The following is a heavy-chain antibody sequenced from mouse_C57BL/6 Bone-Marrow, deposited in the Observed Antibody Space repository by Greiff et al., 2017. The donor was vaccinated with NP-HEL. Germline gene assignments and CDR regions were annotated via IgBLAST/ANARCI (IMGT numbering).Heavy chain of an antibody. V-gene: IGHV1-81*01. D-gene: IGHD1-1*01. J-gene: IGHJ1*03. Sequence: QVQLQQSGAELARPGASVKLSCKASGYTFTSYGISWVKQRTGQGLEWIGEIYPRSGTTYYHEKFKGKATLTADQSSSPAYMELRSLTSEDSAIYFCARGGLLGWYFDVWGTGTTVTVSS. CDR3: ARGGLLGWYFDV. CDR2: IYPRSGTT. CDR1: GYTFTSYG.